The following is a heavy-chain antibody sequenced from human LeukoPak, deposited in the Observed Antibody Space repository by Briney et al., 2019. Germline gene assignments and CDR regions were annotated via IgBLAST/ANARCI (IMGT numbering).Heavy chain of an antibody. CDR1: GFTFSPYA. V-gene: IGHV3-15*01. CDR3: TTPLGATEYYYYYYYMDV. Sequence: GGSLRLSCAASGFTFSPYAMHWVRQAPGKGLEWVGRIKGKTDGGTTDYAAPVKGRFTISRDDSKNTQYLQMNSLKTEDTAVYYCTTPLGATEYYYYYYYMDVWGKGTTVTVSS. D-gene: IGHD1-26*01. CDR2: IKGKTDGGTT. J-gene: IGHJ6*03.